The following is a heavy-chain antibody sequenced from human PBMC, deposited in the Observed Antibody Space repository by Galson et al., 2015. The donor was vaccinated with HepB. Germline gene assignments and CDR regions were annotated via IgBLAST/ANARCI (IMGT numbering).Heavy chain of an antibody. Sequence: SLRLSCAASGFTFSNYDIHWVRQAPGKGLEWVAVIWYDGSNKYYADSVKGRFTISRDNSKNTLYLQMNSLRAEDTAVYYCARGKSQWLASPLIAEYFQHWGQGTLVTVSS. CDR2: IWYDGSNK. CDR3: ARGKSQWLASPLIAEYFQH. J-gene: IGHJ1*01. V-gene: IGHV3-33*01. CDR1: GFTFSNYD. D-gene: IGHD6-19*01.